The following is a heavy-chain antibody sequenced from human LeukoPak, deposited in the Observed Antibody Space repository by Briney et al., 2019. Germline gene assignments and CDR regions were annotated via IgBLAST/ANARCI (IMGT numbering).Heavy chain of an antibody. CDR1: GGSISSYY. D-gene: IGHD3-22*01. V-gene: IGHV4-59*01. CDR2: IYYSGST. Sequence: NASETLSLTCTVSGGSISSYYWSWIRQPPGKGLEWIGYIYYSGSTNYNPSLKSRVTISVDTSKNQFSLKLSSVTAADTAVYYCARSPKTYYYDSSGYYNFDYWGQGTLVTVSS. J-gene: IGHJ4*02. CDR3: ARSPKTYYYDSSGYYNFDY.